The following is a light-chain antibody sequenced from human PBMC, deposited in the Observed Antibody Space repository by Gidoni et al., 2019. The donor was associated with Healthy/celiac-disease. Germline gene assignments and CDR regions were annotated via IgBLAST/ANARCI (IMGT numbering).Light chain of an antibody. V-gene: IGKV1-39*01. J-gene: IGKJ3*01. CDR2: AAS. CDR1: QSISSY. Sequence: DIQMTQSPSSLSASVGDRVTITCRASQSISSYLNWYQQKPGKAPKLQIYAASSLQSGVPSRFSGSGSGTDFTLTISSLQPEDFATDYCQQSYSTPFTFGPGTKVDIK. CDR3: QQSYSTPFT.